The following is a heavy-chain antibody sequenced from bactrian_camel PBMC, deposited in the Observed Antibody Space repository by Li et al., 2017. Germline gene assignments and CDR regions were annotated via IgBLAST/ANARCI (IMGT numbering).Heavy chain of an antibody. CDR2: IDSDGRT. Sequence: VESGGGSVQAGGSLRLSCSASGSMFQNTCVGWFRQAPGKEREGVAAIDSDGRTSYGDSVKGRFTISRDNDKNTLYLQMNSLKPEDTDVYYCAAEIGGSWYVRDYWGQGTQVTVS. V-gene: IGHV3S53*01. D-gene: IGHD6*01. CDR3: AAEIGGSWYVRDY. J-gene: IGHJ4*01. CDR1: GSMFQNTC.